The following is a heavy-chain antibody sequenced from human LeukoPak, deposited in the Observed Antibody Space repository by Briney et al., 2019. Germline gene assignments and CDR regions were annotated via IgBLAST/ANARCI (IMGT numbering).Heavy chain of an antibody. Sequence: SETLSLTCTVSGGSISSYYWGWIRQPPGKGLEWIGYIYYSGSTNYNPSLKSRVTISVDTSKNQFSLNLRSVTAADTAVYYCARGSVSGYDYHAFDIWGQGTMVTVSS. CDR3: ARGSVSGYDYHAFDI. V-gene: IGHV4-59*01. CDR1: GGSISSYY. J-gene: IGHJ3*02. CDR2: IYYSGST. D-gene: IGHD5-12*01.